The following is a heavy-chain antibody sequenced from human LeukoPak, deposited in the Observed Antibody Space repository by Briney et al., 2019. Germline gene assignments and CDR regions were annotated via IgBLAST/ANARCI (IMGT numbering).Heavy chain of an antibody. V-gene: IGHV3-23*01. Sequence: PGGSLRLSCAASGFTFSSYAMSWVRLAPGKGLDWVSTISGSGGSLYYADSVRGRFTISRDNSKNTLYLQMNSLRAEDTAVYYCAKLMGSLDAWGSFRFSFDSWGQGTLVTASS. CDR1: GFTFSSYA. CDR3: AKLMGSLDAWGSFRFSFDS. J-gene: IGHJ4*02. CDR2: ISGSGGSL. D-gene: IGHD3-16*02.